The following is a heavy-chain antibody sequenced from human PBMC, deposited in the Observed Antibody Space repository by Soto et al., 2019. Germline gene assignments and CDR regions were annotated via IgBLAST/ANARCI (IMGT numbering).Heavy chain of an antibody. CDR3: ARRPLLESHFDY. V-gene: IGHV1-3*01. CDR1: GFSLNTYV. Sequence: QVHLVQSGAEARKPGASVNVSCMASGFSLNTYVVHWVRQAPGQGLEWMGWVNAASGNTQTSQKFQGRLTLTRDKSANTAYMELSNLRTEATAVYFCARRPLLESHFDYWGQGTLVAVSS. CDR2: VNAASGNT. J-gene: IGHJ4*02.